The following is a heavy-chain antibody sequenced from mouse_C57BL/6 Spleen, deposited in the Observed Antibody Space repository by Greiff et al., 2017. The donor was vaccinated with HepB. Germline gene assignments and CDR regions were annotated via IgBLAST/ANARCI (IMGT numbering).Heavy chain of an antibody. Sequence: QVQLQQPGAELVKPGASVKLSCKASGYTFTSYWMHWVKQRPGQGLEWIGMIHPNSGGTNYNEKFKSKATLTVDKSSSTAYMQLSRLTSEASAVYSCASNATTVVSAAYWGQGTLVTVSS. CDR2: IHPNSGGT. V-gene: IGHV1-64*01. J-gene: IGHJ3*01. D-gene: IGHD1-1*01. CDR1: GYTFTSYW. CDR3: ASNATTVVSAAY.